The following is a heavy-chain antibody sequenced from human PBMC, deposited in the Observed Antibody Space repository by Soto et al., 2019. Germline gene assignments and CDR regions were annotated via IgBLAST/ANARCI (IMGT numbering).Heavy chain of an antibody. Sequence: GESLKISCNDSGYSFTIYCIGWVLQMPWKGLEWMGIIYPGDSDTRYSPSFQGQVTISADKSISTAYLQWSSLKASDTAMYYCARQCSSGWYGGYWGQGTLVTVSS. J-gene: IGHJ4*02. CDR1: GYSFTIYC. V-gene: IGHV5-51*01. D-gene: IGHD6-19*01. CDR2: IYPGDSDT. CDR3: ARQCSSGWYGGY.